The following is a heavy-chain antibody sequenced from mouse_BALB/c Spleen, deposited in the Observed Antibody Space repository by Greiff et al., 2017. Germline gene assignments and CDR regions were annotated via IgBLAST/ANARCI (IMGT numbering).Heavy chain of an antibody. CDR1: GYTFSSYW. D-gene: IGHD2-14*01. CDR3: ARASDRYDEAY. CDR2: ILPGSGST. J-gene: IGHJ3*01. V-gene: IGHV1-9*01. Sequence: QVQLQQSGAELMQPGASVKISCKATGYTFSSYWIEWVKQRPGHGLEWIGEILPGSGSTNYNEKFKGKATFTADTSSNTAYMQLSSLTSEDSAVYYCARASDRYDEAYWGQGTLVTVSA.